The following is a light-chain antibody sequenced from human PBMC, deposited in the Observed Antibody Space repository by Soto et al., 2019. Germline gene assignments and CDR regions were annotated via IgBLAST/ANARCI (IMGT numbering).Light chain of an antibody. V-gene: IGKV3-20*01. J-gene: IGKJ3*01. CDR2: GAS. CDR3: QQYGSTLVT. CDR1: QSVSSSY. Sequence: EIVLTQSPGTLSLSPGERATLSCRASQSVSSSYLAWYQHKPGQAPRLLIYGASSRATGIPDRFSGSGSGTDFTLTISRLEPEEFAVYYCQQYGSTLVTFGPGTKVDIK.